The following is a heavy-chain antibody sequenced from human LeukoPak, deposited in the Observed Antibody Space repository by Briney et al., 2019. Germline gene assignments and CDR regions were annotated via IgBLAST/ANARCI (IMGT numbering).Heavy chain of an antibody. J-gene: IGHJ5*02. CDR1: GYSFTNYW. D-gene: IGHD1-26*01. Sequence: GESLKISCKASGYSFTNYWIGWVRHMPGKGLEWMGIIYPGDSETRYSPSFEGQVTMSADKSISTAYLQWSSLKASDTAKYYCARLPMGDTSWFDPWGQGTQVTVSS. CDR3: ARLPMGDTSWFDP. CDR2: IYPGDSET. V-gene: IGHV5-51*01.